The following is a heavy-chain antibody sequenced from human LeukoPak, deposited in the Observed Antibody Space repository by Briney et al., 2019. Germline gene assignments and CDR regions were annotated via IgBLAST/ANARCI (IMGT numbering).Heavy chain of an antibody. CDR3: AKDNWYSSSSHGIDY. CDR2: IRSKANSYAT. D-gene: IGHD6-6*01. CDR1: GFTFSGSA. J-gene: IGHJ4*02. Sequence: GGSLRLSCAASGFTFSGSAMHWVRQASGKGLEWVGRIRSKANSYATAYAASVKGRFTISRDDSKNTAYLQMDSLRGEDTAVYYCAKDNWYSSSSHGIDYWGQGTLVTVSS. V-gene: IGHV3-73*01.